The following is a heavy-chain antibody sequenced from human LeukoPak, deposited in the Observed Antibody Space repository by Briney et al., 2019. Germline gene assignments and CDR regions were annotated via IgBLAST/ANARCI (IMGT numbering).Heavy chain of an antibody. D-gene: IGHD3-22*01. V-gene: IGHV1-18*01. J-gene: IGHJ6*02. CDR3: AREKYYYDSSGYYSIQDYYYYYGMDV. CDR1: GYTFTTYG. CDR2: ISAYDGNT. Sequence: ASVKVSCKASGYTFTTYGLSWVRQAPGQGLEWMGWISAYDGNTNYAQKLQGRVTMTTDTSTSTAYMDLRSLRSDDTAVYYCAREKYYYDSSGYYSIQDYYYYYGMDVWGQGTTVTVSS.